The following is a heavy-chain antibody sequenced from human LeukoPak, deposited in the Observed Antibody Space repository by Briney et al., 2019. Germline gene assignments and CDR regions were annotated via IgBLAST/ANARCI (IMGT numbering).Heavy chain of an antibody. J-gene: IGHJ6*02. Sequence: PGRSLRLSCAASGFTFSSYNMSWIRQAPGKGLGLVSFSSTNGSTMYYADSVEGGFTISRNNAKNSLYLPMITLTAEDTAVYYCAIDLLHCSSTTCSHRGVHDDFWSGPLLHGMDVWGQGAMVTVSS. D-gene: IGHD2-2*01. CDR3: AIDLLHCSSTTCSHRGVHDDFWSGPLLHGMDV. CDR1: GFTFSSYN. CDR2: SSTNGSTM. V-gene: IGHV3-11*01.